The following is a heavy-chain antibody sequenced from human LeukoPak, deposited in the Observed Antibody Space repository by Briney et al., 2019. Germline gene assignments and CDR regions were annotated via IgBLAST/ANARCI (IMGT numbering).Heavy chain of an antibody. J-gene: IGHJ4*02. CDR2: ISGGSTYI. Sequence: GGSLRLSCAASGFTFSSYSMNWVRQAPGKGLEWVSSISGGSTYIYYADSVKGRFTISRDNAKNSLYLQMNSLRAEDTAVYYCARLDLLWFGELPDRGDYWGQGTLVTVSS. CDR3: ARLDLLWFGELPDRGDY. D-gene: IGHD3-10*01. V-gene: IGHV3-21*01. CDR1: GFTFSSYS.